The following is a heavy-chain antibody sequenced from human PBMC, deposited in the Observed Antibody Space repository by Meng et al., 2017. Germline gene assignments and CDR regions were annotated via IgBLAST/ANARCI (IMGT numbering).Heavy chain of an antibody. CDR1: GFTFSSYA. Sequence: GESLKISCAASGFTFSSYAMSWVRQAPGKGLEWVSAISGSGGSTYYADSVKGRFTISRDNSKNTLYLQMNSLRAEDTAVYYCAKLGDYSSSSRDYWGQGTTVTVSS. D-gene: IGHD6-6*01. J-gene: IGHJ4*03. V-gene: IGHV3-23*01. CDR2: ISGSGGST. CDR3: AKLGDYSSSSRDY.